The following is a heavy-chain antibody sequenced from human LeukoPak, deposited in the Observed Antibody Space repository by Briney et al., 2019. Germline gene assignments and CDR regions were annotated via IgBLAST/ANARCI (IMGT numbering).Heavy chain of an antibody. D-gene: IGHD3-22*01. J-gene: IGHJ5*02. V-gene: IGHV3-23*01. CDR1: GFTFSSYA. CDR2: ISGSGGST. CDR3: AKWTSYYYDSSGPNPSWFDP. Sequence: GGSLRLSCAASGFTFSSYAMSWVRQAPGKGLEWVSTISGSGGSTYYADSVKGRFTISRDNSKNTLYLQMNSLRAEDTAVYYYAKWTSYYYDSSGPNPSWFDPWGQGTLVTVSS.